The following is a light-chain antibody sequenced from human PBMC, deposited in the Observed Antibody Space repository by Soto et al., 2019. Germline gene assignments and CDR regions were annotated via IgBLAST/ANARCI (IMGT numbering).Light chain of an antibody. CDR2: GAS. Sequence: EIVMAQSPATLSVSPGERATLSCRASQSVSSNLAWYQQKPGQAPRLLIYGASTRATGIPARFSGSGSGTDFTLTISRLEPEDFAVYYCQQYSNWPPITFGQGTRLEI. J-gene: IGKJ5*01. V-gene: IGKV3-15*01. CDR3: QQYSNWPPIT. CDR1: QSVSSN.